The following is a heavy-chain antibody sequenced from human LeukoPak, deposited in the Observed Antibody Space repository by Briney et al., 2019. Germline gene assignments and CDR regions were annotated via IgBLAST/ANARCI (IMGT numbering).Heavy chain of an antibody. V-gene: IGHV4-39*01. D-gene: IGHD5-24*01. J-gene: IGHJ5*02. CDR2: IYYSGRT. CDR1: GGSISSSSYY. Sequence: SETLSLTCTVSGGSISSSSYYWGWIRQPPGKGLEWIGSIYYSGRTYYNPSLKSRVTISVDTSKNQFSLKLTSVTAADTAVYYCARHPSGRMWLQQGGWFDPWGQGTLVTVSS. CDR3: ARHPSGRMWLQQGGWFDP.